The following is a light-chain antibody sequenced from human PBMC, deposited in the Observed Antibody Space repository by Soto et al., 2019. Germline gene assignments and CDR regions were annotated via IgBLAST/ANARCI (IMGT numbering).Light chain of an antibody. CDR2: AAS. V-gene: IGKV1-39*01. J-gene: IGKJ1*01. CDR3: QQSFITPRS. CDR1: QTITTS. Sequence: DIQMTQSPSSLSASVGDRVTITCRTSQTITTSLNWYRQKPGKAPDLLIYAASSLQSGIPSRFGGRGSGTDFTLTITSLQPEDFAIYYCQQSFITPRSFGQGTKVDIK.